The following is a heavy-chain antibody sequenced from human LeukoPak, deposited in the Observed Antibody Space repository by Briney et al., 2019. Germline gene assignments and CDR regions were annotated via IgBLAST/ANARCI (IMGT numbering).Heavy chain of an antibody. CDR2: IKSKTDGETT. CDR3: TRRLSSSRYYDY. D-gene: IGHD6-13*01. CDR1: GFTFSNAW. V-gene: IGHV3-15*01. J-gene: IGHJ4*02. Sequence: GGSLRLSCAASGFTFSNAWMSRVRQAPGKGLEWVGRIKSKTDGETTDYAAPVKGRFTISRDDSKNTLYLQMNSLKTEDTAVYYCTRRLSSSRYYDYWGQGTLVTVSS.